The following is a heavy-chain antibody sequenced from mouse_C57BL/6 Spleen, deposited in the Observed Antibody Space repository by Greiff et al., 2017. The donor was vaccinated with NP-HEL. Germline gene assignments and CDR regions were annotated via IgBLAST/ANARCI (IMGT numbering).Heavy chain of an antibody. J-gene: IGHJ2*01. CDR3: ARGMVTNYFDY. CDR1: GYTFTSYW. CDR2: IDPSDSYT. D-gene: IGHD2-2*01. V-gene: IGHV1-59*01. Sequence: QVQLKESGAELVRPGTSVKLSCKASGYTFTSYWMHWVKQRPGQGLEWIGVIDPSDSYTNYNQKFKGKATLTVDTSSSTAYMQLSSLTSEDSAVYYCARGMVTNYFDYWGQGTTLTVSS.